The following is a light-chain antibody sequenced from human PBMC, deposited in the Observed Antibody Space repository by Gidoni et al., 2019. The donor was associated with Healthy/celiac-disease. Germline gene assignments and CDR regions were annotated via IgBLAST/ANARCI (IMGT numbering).Light chain of an antibody. CDR3: QQYGISPIFT. Sequence: EIVLTQSPGTLSLSPWERATLSCMASQGVSSSYLAWYQQKPGQAPRLIIYGASSRATGIPDRFSGSGYGTDFALTISRLEPEDYAVDYCQQYGISPIFTFGPGTKVDIK. V-gene: IGKV3-20*01. CDR1: QGVSSSY. J-gene: IGKJ3*01. CDR2: GAS.